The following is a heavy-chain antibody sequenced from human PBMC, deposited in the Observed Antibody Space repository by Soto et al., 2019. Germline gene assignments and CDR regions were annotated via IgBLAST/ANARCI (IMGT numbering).Heavy chain of an antibody. CDR3: ARDGRSSYSSGWYYFDY. V-gene: IGHV1-46*01. CDR2: INPSGCST. D-gene: IGHD6-19*01. J-gene: IGHJ4*02. Sequence: GAAVKVSCKASGCTFTSYYMHWVGQAPGQGLAGMGIINPSGCSTSYAQKFYGRVTMTRDTSTSTVYMELSSLRSEDTAGYYCARDGRSSYSSGWYYFDYWGQGTLVTVSS. CDR1: GCTFTSYY.